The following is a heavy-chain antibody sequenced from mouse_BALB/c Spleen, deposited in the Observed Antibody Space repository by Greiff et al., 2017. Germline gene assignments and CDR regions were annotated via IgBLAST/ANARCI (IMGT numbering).Heavy chain of an antibody. Sequence: EVQGVESGGGLVQPGGSLKLSCAASGFTFSSYGMSWVRQTPDKRLELVATINSNGGSTYYPDSVKGRFTISRDNAKNTLYLQMSSLKSEDTAMYYCASAYYDYDGFAYWGQGTLVTVSA. J-gene: IGHJ3*01. CDR2: INSNGGST. CDR1: GFTFSSYG. CDR3: ASAYYDYDGFAY. D-gene: IGHD2-4*01. V-gene: IGHV5-6-3*01.